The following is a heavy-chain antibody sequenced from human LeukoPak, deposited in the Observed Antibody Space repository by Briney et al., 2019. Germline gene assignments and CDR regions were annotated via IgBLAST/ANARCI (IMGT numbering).Heavy chain of an antibody. D-gene: IGHD6-13*01. CDR3: ARGGSWYKYFDN. Sequence: PSETLSLTCTVSGGSISTYYWSWIRQPPGKGLEWIGYIYYTGSTNYNPSLKSRVTISVDTSKNQFSLKVSSVTAADTAVYYCARGGSWYKYFDNWGQGTLVTVSS. CDR1: GGSISTYY. V-gene: IGHV4-59*01. CDR2: IYYTGST. J-gene: IGHJ4*02.